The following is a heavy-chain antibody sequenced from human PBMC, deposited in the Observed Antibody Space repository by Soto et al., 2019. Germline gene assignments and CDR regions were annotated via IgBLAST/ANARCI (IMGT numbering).Heavy chain of an antibody. CDR2: IYYNGNT. CDR3: TRANGDSEY. V-gene: IGHV4-59*11. Sequence: QVQLQESGPGLVKPSETLSLTCSVSGGSISNHYWSWIRQPPGKGLEWIGYIYYNGNTNYNPSLKSRVTMSVDTSRNQISLKLTTGTAADTAVYYCTRANGDSEYWGQGTLVTVSS. CDR1: GGSISNHY. D-gene: IGHD7-27*01. J-gene: IGHJ4*02.